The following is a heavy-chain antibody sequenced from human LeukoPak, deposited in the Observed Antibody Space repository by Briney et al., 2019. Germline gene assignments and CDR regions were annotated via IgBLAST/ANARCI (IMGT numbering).Heavy chain of an antibody. CDR1: GFTFSSYW. CDR3: AREGPPLVYATYFDY. Sequence: GGSLRLSCAASGFTFSSYWMHWVRQAPGKGLVWVSRINSDGSSTSYADSVKGRFTISRDNAKNSLYLQMNSLRAEDTAVYYCAREGPPLVYATYFDYWGQGTLVTVSS. CDR2: INSDGSST. J-gene: IGHJ4*02. D-gene: IGHD2-8*01. V-gene: IGHV3-74*01.